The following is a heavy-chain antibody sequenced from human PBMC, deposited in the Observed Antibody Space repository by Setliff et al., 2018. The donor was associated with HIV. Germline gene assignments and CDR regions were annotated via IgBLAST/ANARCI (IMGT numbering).Heavy chain of an antibody. D-gene: IGHD3-3*01. V-gene: IGHV4-4*08. CDR2: IETTGTV. J-gene: IGHJ5*02. Sequence: KTSETLSLTCNLSGDSIRSQFWTWIRQTPGKGLEWIASIETTGTVNYSPSLKSRVSISLDPSRSQFSLTLRSVTAADTAAYYCARVPSAGVRGRPDLYHWFDPWGQGTLVPVSS. CDR3: ARVPSAGVRGRPDLYHWFDP. CDR1: GDSIRSQF.